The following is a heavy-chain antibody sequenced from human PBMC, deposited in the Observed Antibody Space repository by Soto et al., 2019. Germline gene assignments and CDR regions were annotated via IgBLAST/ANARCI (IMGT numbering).Heavy chain of an antibody. D-gene: IGHD1-26*01. J-gene: IGHJ4*02. CDR1: GYTLTSYY. V-gene: IGHV1-46*01. Sequence: ASVKVSCKAPGYTLTSYYMHWVRQAPGQGLEWMGIINPSGGSTNYAQKFQGRVTFTRDTSAGTVYMQLSSLTSEDTAVYYCARDDSGFSGSHYIDYFNYWGQGALVTVSS. CDR3: ARDDSGFSGSHYIDYFNY. CDR2: INPSGGST.